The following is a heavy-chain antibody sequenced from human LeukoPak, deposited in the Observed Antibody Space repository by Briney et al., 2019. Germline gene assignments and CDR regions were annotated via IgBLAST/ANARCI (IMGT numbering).Heavy chain of an antibody. Sequence: TGGSLRLSCAASGFNFSSYGMHWVRQAPGKGLEWVAVIWYDGSNKYYADSVKGRFTISRDNSKNTLYLQMNSLRAEDTAVYYCARDVYDSLTGYTGNAFDIWGQGTMVTVSS. CDR1: GFNFSSYG. CDR3: ARDVYDSLTGYTGNAFDI. CDR2: IWYDGSNK. V-gene: IGHV3-33*01. D-gene: IGHD3-9*01. J-gene: IGHJ3*02.